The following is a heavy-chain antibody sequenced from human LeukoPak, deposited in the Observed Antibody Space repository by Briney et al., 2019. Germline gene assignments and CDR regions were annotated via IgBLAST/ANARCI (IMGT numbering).Heavy chain of an antibody. CDR1: GGSISSGGYS. CDR2: INHSGST. Sequence: SETLSLTCAVSGGSISSGGYSWSWIRQPPGKGLEWIGYINHSGSTNYNPSLKSRVTISVDTSKKQFSLKLSSVTAADTAVYYCASWTPGAAGTRDNWFDPWGQGTLVTVSS. CDR3: ASWTPGAAGTRDNWFDP. J-gene: IGHJ5*02. V-gene: IGHV4-30-2*01. D-gene: IGHD6-13*01.